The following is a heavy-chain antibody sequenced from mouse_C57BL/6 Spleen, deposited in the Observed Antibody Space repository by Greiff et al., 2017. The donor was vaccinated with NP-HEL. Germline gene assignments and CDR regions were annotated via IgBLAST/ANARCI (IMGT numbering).Heavy chain of an antibody. CDR1: GYSFTDYN. CDR3: ARGYGYESAWFAY. D-gene: IGHD2-2*01. J-gene: IGHJ3*01. CDR2: INPNYGTT. V-gene: IGHV1-39*01. Sequence: VHVKQSGPELVKPGASVKISCKASGYSFTDYNMNWVKQSNGKSLEWIGVINPNYGTTSYNQKFKGKATLTVDQSSSTAYMQLNSLTSEDSAVYYCARGYGYESAWFAYWGQGTLVTVSA.